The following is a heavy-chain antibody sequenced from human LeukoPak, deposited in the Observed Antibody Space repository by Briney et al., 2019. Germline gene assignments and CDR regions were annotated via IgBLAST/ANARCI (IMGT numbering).Heavy chain of an antibody. D-gene: IGHD6-19*01. J-gene: IGHJ6*02. CDR3: AKEGRRSGWYDYYYYGMDV. CDR1: GFTFYDYA. V-gene: IGHV3-9*01. CDR2: ISWNSGSI. Sequence: PGRSLRLSCAASGFTFYDYAMHWVRQAPGKGLEWVSGISWNSGSIGYADSVKGRFTISRDNAKNSLYLQMNSLRAEDTALYYCAKEGRRSGWYDYYYYGMDVWGQGTTVTVSS.